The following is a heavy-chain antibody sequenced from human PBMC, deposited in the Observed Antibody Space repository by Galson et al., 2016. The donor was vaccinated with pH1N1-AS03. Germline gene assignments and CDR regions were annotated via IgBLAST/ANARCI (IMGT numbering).Heavy chain of an antibody. V-gene: IGHV5-51*01. Sequence: QSGAEVKKPGESLKISCKGSGYNFDTYYIAWVRQVPGKGLEWIGVIYPGDSHTRYSPSFQGQVTISADKSTSAAHLQWSSLKASETGMHYCARHSRSDLSSHFDLWGRGTLVTVSS. CDR3: ARHSRSDLSSHFDL. CDR1: GYNFDTYY. CDR2: IYPGDSHT. J-gene: IGHJ2*01. D-gene: IGHD3-16*02.